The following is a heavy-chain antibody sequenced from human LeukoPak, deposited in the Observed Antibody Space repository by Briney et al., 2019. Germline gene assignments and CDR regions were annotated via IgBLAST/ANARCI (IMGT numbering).Heavy chain of an antibody. J-gene: IGHJ4*02. CDR1: GYTFPSYG. V-gene: IGHV1-18*01. D-gene: IGHD3-16*02. Sequence: VASVKVSCKASGYTFPSYGISWVRQAPGQGLEWMGWISAYNGNTNYAQKLQGRVTMTTDTSTSTAYMELRSLRPDDTAVYYCARDEDWPDYRYYFDYWGQGTLVTVSS. CDR3: ARDEDWPDYRYYFDY. CDR2: ISAYNGNT.